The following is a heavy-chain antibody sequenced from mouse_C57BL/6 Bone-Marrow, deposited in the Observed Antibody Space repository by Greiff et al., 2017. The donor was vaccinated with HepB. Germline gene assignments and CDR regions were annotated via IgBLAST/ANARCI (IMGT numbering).Heavy chain of an antibody. CDR3: ARAPLTYWYFDV. V-gene: IGHV5-4*01. CDR2: ISDGGSYT. D-gene: IGHD1-3*01. CDR1: GFTFSSYA. J-gene: IGHJ1*03. Sequence: EVQVVESGGGLVKPGGSLKLSCAASGFTFSSYAMSWVRQTPEKRLEWVATISDGGSYTYYPDNVKGRFTISRDNAKNNLYLQMSHLKSEDTAMYYCARAPLTYWYFDVWGTGTTVTVSS.